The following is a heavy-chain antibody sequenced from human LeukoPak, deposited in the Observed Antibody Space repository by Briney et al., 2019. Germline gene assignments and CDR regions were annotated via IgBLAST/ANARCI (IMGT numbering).Heavy chain of an antibody. Sequence: TGGSLRLSCAASGFTFSSYAMTWVRQAPGKGLEWVSSISSSGGSTYYADSVRGRFTISRDNSKNTLYLQMNSLRSDDTAVYYCAREDIVATIGGYYYYYYMDVWGKGTTVTVSS. CDR1: GFTFSSYA. V-gene: IGHV3-23*01. D-gene: IGHD5-12*01. CDR2: ISSSGGST. CDR3: AREDIVATIGGYYYYYYMDV. J-gene: IGHJ6*03.